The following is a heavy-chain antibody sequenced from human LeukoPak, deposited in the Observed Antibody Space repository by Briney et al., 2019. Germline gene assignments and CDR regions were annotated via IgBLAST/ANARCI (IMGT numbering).Heavy chain of an antibody. CDR1: GGSPSGYY. V-gene: IGHV4-34*01. CDR2: INHSGST. D-gene: IGHD6-19*01. CDR3: ARVSSSGYYFDY. J-gene: IGHJ4*02. Sequence: SETLSLTCAVYGGSPSGYYWSWLRQPPGKGLEWIGEINHSGSTNYNPSLKSRVTISVDTSKNQFSLKQSSVTAADTAVYHCARVSSSGYYFDYWGQGTLVTVSS.